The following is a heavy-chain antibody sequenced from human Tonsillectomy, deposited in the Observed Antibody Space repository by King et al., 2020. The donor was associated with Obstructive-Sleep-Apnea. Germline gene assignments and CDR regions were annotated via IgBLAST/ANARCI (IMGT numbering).Heavy chain of an antibody. CDR3: AREGYCSSTSCYGVGWYFDL. D-gene: IGHD2-2*01. CDR2: IIPILGIA. V-gene: IGHV1-69*09. J-gene: IGHJ2*01. CDR1: GGTFSSYA. Sequence: QLVQSGAEVKKPGSSVKVSCKASGGTFSSYAISWVRQAPGQGLEWMGRIIPILGIANYAQKFQGRVTITADKSTSTAYMELSSLRSEDTAVYYCAREGYCSSTSCYGVGWYFDLWGRGTLVTVSS.